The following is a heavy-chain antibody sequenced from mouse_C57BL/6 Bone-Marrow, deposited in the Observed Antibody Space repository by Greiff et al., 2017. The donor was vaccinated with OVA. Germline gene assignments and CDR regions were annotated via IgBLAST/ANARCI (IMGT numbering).Heavy chain of an antibody. D-gene: IGHD1-1*01. J-gene: IGHJ1*03. V-gene: IGHV5-17*01. CDR3: ARHLTTVVDWYFDV. CDR2: ISSGSSTI. CDR1: GFTFSDYG. Sequence: EVQVVESGGGLVKPGGSLKLSCAASGFTFSDYGMHWVRQAPEKGLEWVAYISSGSSTIYYADTVKGRFTISRDNAKNTLFLQMTSLRSEDTAMYYCARHLTTVVDWYFDVWGTGTTVTVSS.